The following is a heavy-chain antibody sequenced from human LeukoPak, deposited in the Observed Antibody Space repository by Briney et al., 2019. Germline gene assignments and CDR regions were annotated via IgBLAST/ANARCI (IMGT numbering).Heavy chain of an antibody. J-gene: IGHJ3*02. CDR3: AKDIGQFCSGGSCYDDAFDI. V-gene: IGHV3-43*02. CDR1: GFTFDDYA. D-gene: IGHD2-15*01. CDR2: ISGDGGST. Sequence: GGSLRLSCAASGFTFDDYAMHWVRQAPGKGLEWVSLISGDGGSTYYADSVKGRFTISRDNSKNSLYLQMNCLRTEDTALYYCAKDIGQFCSGGSCYDDAFDIWGQGTMVTVSS.